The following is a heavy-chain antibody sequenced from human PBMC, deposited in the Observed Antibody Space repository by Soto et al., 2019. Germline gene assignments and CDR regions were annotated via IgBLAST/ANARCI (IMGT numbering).Heavy chain of an antibody. D-gene: IGHD5-18*01. V-gene: IGHV4-31*03. Sequence: SETLSLTCTVSGGSISSEGYYWSWLRQHPGKGLEWIGDIYYSGSTYYNPSLKSRVTISGDRSKNQFSLKLSSVSAADTALYYCARGKGYSYGPYYFDYWGQGTLVTVSS. CDR2: IYYSGST. J-gene: IGHJ4*02. CDR1: GGSISSEGYY. CDR3: ARGKGYSYGPYYFDY.